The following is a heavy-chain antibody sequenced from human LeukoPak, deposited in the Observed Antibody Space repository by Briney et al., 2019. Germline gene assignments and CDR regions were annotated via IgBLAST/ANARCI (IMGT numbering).Heavy chain of an antibody. V-gene: IGHV3-33*01. Sequence: GGSLRLSCAASGFTFSSYGMHWVRQAPGKGLEWVAVIWYDGSNKYYADSVKDRFTISRDNSKNTLYLQMNSLRAEDTAVYYCARDVGVVVPAAFDPWGQGTLVTVSS. CDR3: ARDVGVVVPAAFDP. J-gene: IGHJ5*02. CDR2: IWYDGSNK. CDR1: GFTFSSYG. D-gene: IGHD2-2*01.